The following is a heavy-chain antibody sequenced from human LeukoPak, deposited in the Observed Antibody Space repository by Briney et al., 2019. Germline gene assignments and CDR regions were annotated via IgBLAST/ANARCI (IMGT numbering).Heavy chain of an antibody. J-gene: IGHJ4*02. CDR2: ISWNTGNI. CDR1: GFTFDGYA. D-gene: IGHD3-9*01. Sequence: GGSLRLSCAASGFTFDGYAMHWVRQAPGKGLEWVSGISWNTGNIAYADSVKGRFTISRDNAKNSLFLQMNSLRPEDTAFYYCVKGNDILPGYLIDYWGQGTLVTVSS. CDR3: VKGNDILPGYLIDY. V-gene: IGHV3-9*01.